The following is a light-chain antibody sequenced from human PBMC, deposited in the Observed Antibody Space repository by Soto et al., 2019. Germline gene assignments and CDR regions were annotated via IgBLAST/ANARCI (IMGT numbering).Light chain of an antibody. J-gene: IGKJ3*01. CDR1: QNIATF. V-gene: IGKV1-39*01. Sequence: DIQMTQSPSSLSASVGDRVTITCRASQNIATFLNWYHHKPGKAPKLLIYATSRLQSGVPSRFSGSGSGTDFTLTITSLQPEDFGTYYCQQSYGNPGFAPGTKVYIK. CDR2: ATS. CDR3: QQSYGNPG.